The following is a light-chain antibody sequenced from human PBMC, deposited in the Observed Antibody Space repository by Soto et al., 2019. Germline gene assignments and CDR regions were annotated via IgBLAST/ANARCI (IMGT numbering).Light chain of an antibody. Sequence: QSALTQPPSVSGSPGQSVTISCTGTSSDIGSYNRVSWYQQPPGTAPKLMIYEVSNRPSGVPDRFSGSKSGNTASLTISGLQPDYEADYYCSSYTSSITVLFGGGTKLTVL. V-gene: IGLV2-18*02. CDR1: SSDIGSYNR. CDR3: SSYTSSITVL. CDR2: EVS. J-gene: IGLJ2*01.